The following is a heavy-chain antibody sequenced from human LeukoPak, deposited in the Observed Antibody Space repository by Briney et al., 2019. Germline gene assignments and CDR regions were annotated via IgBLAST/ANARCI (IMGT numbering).Heavy chain of an antibody. Sequence: PGGSLRLSCAASGFTFSIYAMSWVRQVPGKGLEWVSAISGSGGSTYYADSVKGRFTTSRDNSKNTLHLQMDSLRAEDTAVYYCAKVLNGIMIAFGGVIIDYWGQGTQVTASS. J-gene: IGHJ4*02. D-gene: IGHD3-16*02. CDR3: AKVLNGIMIAFGGVIIDY. CDR2: ISGSGGST. CDR1: GFTFSIYA. V-gene: IGHV3-23*01.